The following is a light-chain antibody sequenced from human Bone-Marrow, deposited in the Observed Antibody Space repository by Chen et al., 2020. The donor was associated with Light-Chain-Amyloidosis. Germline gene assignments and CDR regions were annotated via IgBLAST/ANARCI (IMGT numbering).Light chain of an antibody. CDR1: QSLLYNSNNKNY. CDR3: QQYYSTPPT. J-gene: IGKJ1*01. V-gene: IGKV4-1*01. Sequence: DIVMTQSPDSLAVSLGERATINCKSSQSLLYNSNNKNYLTWYQQMPGQPPKLLIYWASTRESGVPDRFSGSGSGTDFTLTISSLQAEDVAVYYCQQYYSTPPTFGQGTKVEIK. CDR2: WAS.